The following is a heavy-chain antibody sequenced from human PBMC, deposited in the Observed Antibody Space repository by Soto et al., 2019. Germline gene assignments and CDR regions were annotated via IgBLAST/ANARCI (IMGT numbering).Heavy chain of an antibody. J-gene: IGHJ6*02. CDR3: AKYQGSSSWYGVDYYYYGMDV. V-gene: IGHV3-30*18. CDR1: GFTFSSYG. CDR2: ISYDGSNK. Sequence: QVQLVESGGGVVQPGRSLRLSCAASGFTFSSYGMHWVRQAPGKGLEWVAVISYDGSNKYYADSVKGRFTISRDNSKNPLYLQMNSLRAEDTAVYYCAKYQGSSSWYGVDYYYYGMDVWGQGTTVTVSS. D-gene: IGHD6-13*01.